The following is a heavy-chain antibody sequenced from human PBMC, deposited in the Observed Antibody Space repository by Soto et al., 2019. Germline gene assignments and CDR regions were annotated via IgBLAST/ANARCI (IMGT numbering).Heavy chain of an antibody. CDR1: GFTFSSYS. CDR3: ARHQPGYSNGYGLGY. V-gene: IGHV3-21*01. Sequence: EVQLVESGGGLVKPGGSLRLSCAASGFTFSSYSMNWVRQAPGKGLEWVSSISSSSSYIYYADSVKGRFTISRDNAKNSLYLQMNSLRAEDTAVYYCARHQPGYSNGYGLGYWGQGTLVTVSS. D-gene: IGHD5-18*01. J-gene: IGHJ4*02. CDR2: ISSSSSYI.